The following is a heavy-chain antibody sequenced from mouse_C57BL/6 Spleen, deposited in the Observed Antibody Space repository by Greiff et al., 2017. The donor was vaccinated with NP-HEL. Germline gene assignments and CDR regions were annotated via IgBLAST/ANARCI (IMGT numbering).Heavy chain of an antibody. CDR3: ARPGGSSYRIAY. Sequence: EVKLEESGGGLVKPGGSLKLSCAASGFTFSDYGMHWVRQAPEKGLEWVAYISSGSSTIYYADTVKGRFTISRDNAKNTLFLQVTSLRSEDTAMYYCARPGGSSYRIAYWGQGTLVTVSA. CDR1: GFTFSDYG. V-gene: IGHV5-17*01. J-gene: IGHJ3*01. CDR2: ISSGSSTI. D-gene: IGHD1-1*01.